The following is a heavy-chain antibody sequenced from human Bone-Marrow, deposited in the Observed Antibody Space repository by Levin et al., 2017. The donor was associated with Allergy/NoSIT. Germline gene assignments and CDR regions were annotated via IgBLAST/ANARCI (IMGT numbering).Heavy chain of an antibody. CDR2: ISGGGDT. Sequence: TGGSLRLSCAASGLTFAPYVMSWVRQAPGKGLQWVSTISGGGDTYYADSVRGRFTISRDNSMNTLFLQMDSLRADDTAVYYCARWGSNWYGDFWGQGTLVTVSS. V-gene: IGHV3-23*01. J-gene: IGHJ4*02. CDR3: ARWGSNWYGDF. CDR1: GLTFAPYV. D-gene: IGHD6-13*01.